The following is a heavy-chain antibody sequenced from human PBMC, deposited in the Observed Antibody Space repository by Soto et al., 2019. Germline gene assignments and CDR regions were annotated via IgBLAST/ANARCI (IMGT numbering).Heavy chain of an antibody. CDR3: ASVDSSGYEIDY. D-gene: IGHD3-22*01. CDR2: ISSSSSYT. Sequence: GGSLRHTCAASGLTFSDYYMSWIRQAPGKGLEWVSYISSSSSYTNYADSVKGRFTISRDNAKNSLYLQMNSLRAEDTAVYYCASVDSSGYEIDYWGQGTLVTVSS. V-gene: IGHV3-11*06. J-gene: IGHJ4*02. CDR1: GLTFSDYY.